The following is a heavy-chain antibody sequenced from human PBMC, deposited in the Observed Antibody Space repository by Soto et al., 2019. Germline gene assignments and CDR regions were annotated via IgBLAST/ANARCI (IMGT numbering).Heavy chain of an antibody. CDR2: INYSGTT. D-gene: IGHD2-2*01. J-gene: IGHJ6*02. CDR1: GASISSYH. CDR3: ARDIVIVPAAPYYYGMDV. Sequence: PSETLSLTCTVSGASISSYHWSWNRQPPGKGLEWPGNINYSGTTNYNPSLKSRVSISLDTSKNQLSLKLSSVTAADTAVYYCARDIVIVPAAPYYYGMDVWGQGTTVTVSS. V-gene: IGHV4-59*01.